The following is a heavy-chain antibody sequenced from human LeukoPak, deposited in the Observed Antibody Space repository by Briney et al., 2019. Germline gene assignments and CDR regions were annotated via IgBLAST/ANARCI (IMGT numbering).Heavy chain of an antibody. CDR1: GYTFTSYD. V-gene: IGHV1-8*01. Sequence: ASVKVSCKASGYTFTSYDINWVRQAAGQGLEWMGWMNPNSGNTGYAQKFQGRVTMTRNTSISTAYMELSSLRSEDTAVYYCARGEVPGGTYPHYYYMDVWGKGTTVTVSS. J-gene: IGHJ6*03. D-gene: IGHD3-16*02. CDR3: ARGEVPGGTYPHYYYMDV. CDR2: MNPNSGNT.